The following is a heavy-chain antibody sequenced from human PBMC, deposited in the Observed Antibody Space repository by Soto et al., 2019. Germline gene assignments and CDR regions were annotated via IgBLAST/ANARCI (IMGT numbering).Heavy chain of an antibody. CDR2: LSGSGTST. D-gene: IGHD6-19*01. V-gene: IGHV3-23*01. CDR3: AKATTNGGWFNPFDS. CDR1: GFSFVNYA. J-gene: IGHJ4*02. Sequence: LRLSCAASGFSFVNYAMNWVRQAPGKGLEWVSGLSGSGTSTYYADSVKGRFTISRDNSRDTLFLQMNSLTADDTAVYYCAKATTNGGWFNPFDSWGQGALVTVSS.